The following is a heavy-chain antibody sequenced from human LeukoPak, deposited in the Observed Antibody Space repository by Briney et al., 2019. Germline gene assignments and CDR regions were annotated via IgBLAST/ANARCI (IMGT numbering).Heavy chain of an antibody. CDR2: ICPGDSDT. D-gene: IGHD3-22*01. CDR1: GYSFTSYW. V-gene: IGHV5-51*01. Sequence: GESLKISCKGSGYSFTSYWIGWVRQMPGKGLEWMGIICPGDSDTRYSPSFQGQVTISADKSISTAYLQWSSLKASDTAMYYCARRARGYDSSGYYVYWGQGTLVTVSS. CDR3: ARRARGYDSSGYYVY. J-gene: IGHJ4*02.